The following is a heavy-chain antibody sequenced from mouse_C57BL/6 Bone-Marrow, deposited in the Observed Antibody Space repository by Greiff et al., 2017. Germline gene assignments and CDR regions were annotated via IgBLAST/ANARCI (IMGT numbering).Heavy chain of an antibody. Sequence: EVKLMEPGGGLVKPGGSLKLSCAASGFTFSSYAMSWVRQTPEKRLEWVATISDGGSYTYYPDNVKGRFTISRDNAKNNLYLQMSHLKSEDTAMYYCARDEPLAYWGQGTLVTVSA. CDR3: ARDEPLAY. CDR2: ISDGGSYT. CDR1: GFTFSSYA. V-gene: IGHV5-4*01. J-gene: IGHJ3*01.